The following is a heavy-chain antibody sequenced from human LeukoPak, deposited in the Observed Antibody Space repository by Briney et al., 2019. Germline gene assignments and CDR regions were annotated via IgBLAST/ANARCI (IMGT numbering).Heavy chain of an antibody. D-gene: IGHD3-3*01. CDR3: ARVSYYDFWSGYYIGWFDP. CDR1: GGSISSYY. J-gene: IGHJ5*02. V-gene: IGHV4-59*01. Sequence: PSETLSLTCTVSGGSISSYYWSWIRQPPGKGLEWIGYIYYSGSTNYNPSLKSRVTISVDTSKNQFSLKLSSVTAADTAVYYCARVSYYDFWSGYYIGWFDPWGQGTLVTVSS. CDR2: IYYSGST.